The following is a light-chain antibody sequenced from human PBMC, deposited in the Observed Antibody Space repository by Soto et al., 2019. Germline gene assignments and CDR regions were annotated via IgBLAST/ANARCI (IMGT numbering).Light chain of an antibody. J-gene: IGKJ1*01. V-gene: IGKV1-8*01. CDR3: QHYKNYPWT. CDR2: GAS. Sequence: AIRMTQSPSSLSASAGDRVAIACRASQDVGRYLAWYQQKPGQAPKLLIYGASTLQSGVPSRFSGGGSGTDFTLTISCLQSEDFAIYHCQHYKNYPWTFGQGTKVEIK. CDR1: QDVGRY.